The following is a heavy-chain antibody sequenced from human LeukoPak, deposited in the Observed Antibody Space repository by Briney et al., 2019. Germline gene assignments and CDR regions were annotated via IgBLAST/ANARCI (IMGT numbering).Heavy chain of an antibody. Sequence: GGSLRLSCAASGFTFSSYAMHWVRQAPGKGLEWVAVISYDGSNKYYADSVKGRFTISRDNSKNTLYLQMNSLRAEDTAVYYCARGGYYDSSGYNDNWGQGTLVTVSS. J-gene: IGHJ4*02. V-gene: IGHV3-30-3*01. CDR3: ARGGYYDSSGYNDN. CDR2: ISYDGSNK. D-gene: IGHD3-22*01. CDR1: GFTFSSYA.